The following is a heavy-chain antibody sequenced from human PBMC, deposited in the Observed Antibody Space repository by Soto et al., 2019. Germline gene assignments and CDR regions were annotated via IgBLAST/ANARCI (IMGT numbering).Heavy chain of an antibody. CDR2: INHSGST. CDR1: GGSFSGYY. V-gene: IGHV4-34*01. D-gene: IGHD4-4*01. J-gene: IGHJ4*02. CDR3: ARGSRTVTTYYFDY. Sequence: SDTLSLTCAVYGGSFSGYYWSWIRQPPGKGLEWIGEINHSGSTNYNPSLKSRVTISVDASKNQFSLKLSSVTAADTAVYYCARGSRTVTTYYFDYWGQGTLVTVAS.